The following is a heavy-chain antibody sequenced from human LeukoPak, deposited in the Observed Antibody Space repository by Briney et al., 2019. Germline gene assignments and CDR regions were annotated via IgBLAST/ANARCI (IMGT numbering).Heavy chain of an antibody. CDR2: IWYDGSNK. CDR1: GFTFSSYG. J-gene: IGHJ4*02. CDR3: AKDTPKYSGYDFRYFDY. Sequence: GRSLRLSCAASGFTFSSYGMHWVRQAPGKGLEWVAVIWYDGSNKYYADSVKGRFTISRDNSKNTLYLQMNSLRAEDTAVYYCAKDTPKYSGYDFRYFDYWGQGTLVTVSS. D-gene: IGHD5-12*01. V-gene: IGHV3-33*06.